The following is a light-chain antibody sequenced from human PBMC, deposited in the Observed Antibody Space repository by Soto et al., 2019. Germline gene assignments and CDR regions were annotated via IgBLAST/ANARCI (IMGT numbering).Light chain of an antibody. CDR1: QSVSSN. J-gene: IGKJ5*01. CDR2: GAS. Sequence: EIVMTQSPATLSVSPGERATLSCRASQSVSSNLAWYQQKPGQAPRLLIYGASTRATGIPARFSGSGSGTEFTLTFSSLQSEDFAVYYCQQYNNCPPITFGQGTRLEIK. V-gene: IGKV3-15*01. CDR3: QQYNNCPPIT.